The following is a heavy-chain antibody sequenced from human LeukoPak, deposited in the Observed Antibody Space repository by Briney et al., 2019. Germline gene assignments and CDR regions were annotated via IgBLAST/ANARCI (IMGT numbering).Heavy chain of an antibody. CDR3: ARHVSEDTAMVMYFDY. D-gene: IGHD5-18*01. V-gene: IGHV4-4*09. CDR1: GGSISSYY. J-gene: IGHJ4*02. Sequence: SETLSLTCTVSGGSISSYYWSWIRQPPGKGLEWIGYIYTSGSTNYNPSLKSRVTISVDTSKNQFSLKLSSVTAADTAVYYCARHVSEDTAMVMYFDYWGQGALVTVSS. CDR2: IYTSGST.